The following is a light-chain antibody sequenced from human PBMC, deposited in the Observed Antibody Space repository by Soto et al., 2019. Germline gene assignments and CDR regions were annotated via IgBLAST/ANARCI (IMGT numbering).Light chain of an antibody. CDR3: QQYNNWWT. V-gene: IGKV3D-15*01. J-gene: IGKJ1*01. CDR2: DAS. CDR1: QSVSTN. Sequence: IVMTQSPATLSVSPGEAATLSCRSGQSVSTNLAWYQRKPGQAPRLLIYDASTRATGIPARFIGNGSGTEFTLTISSLQSEDFAVYYCQQYNNWWTFGQGTKVDIK.